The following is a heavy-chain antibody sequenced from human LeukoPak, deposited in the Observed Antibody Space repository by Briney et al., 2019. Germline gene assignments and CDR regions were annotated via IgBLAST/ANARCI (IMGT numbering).Heavy chain of an antibody. CDR2: IKSKVDGRTT. CDR1: GFTFRNAW. V-gene: IGHV3-15*01. D-gene: IGHD3-16*02. J-gene: IGHJ4*02. Sequence: GGSLRLSCVGSGFTFRNAWMTWVRQAPGKGLEWVGRIKSKVDGRTTDYTAPVKGRFTISRDDSKNTVFLQINNLKTEDTAVYYCTTDGPYTSGGVITYWGQGTLVTVSS. CDR3: TTDGPYTSGGVITY.